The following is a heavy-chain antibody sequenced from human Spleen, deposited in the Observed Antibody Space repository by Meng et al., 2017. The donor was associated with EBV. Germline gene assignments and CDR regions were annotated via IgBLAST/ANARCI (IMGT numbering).Heavy chain of an antibody. V-gene: IGHV4-4*02. CDR1: GVCNSSFNW. Sequence: QVWLPDPAPVRVTSSGTFSFPVVASGVCNSSFNWWRWVRQPHGKGLVWIGEIYHSGSTSYNPSLKRRVTISVDKSNNQFSLNLNSVTAADTAVYYCARGPPPYGRFDVWGQGTMVTVSS. CDR3: ARGPPPYGRFDV. J-gene: IGHJ6*02. CDR2: IYHSGST. D-gene: IGHD4-17*01.